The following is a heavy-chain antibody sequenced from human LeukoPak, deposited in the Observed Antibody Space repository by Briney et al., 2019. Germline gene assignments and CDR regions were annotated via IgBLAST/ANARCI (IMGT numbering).Heavy chain of an antibody. D-gene: IGHD6-19*01. CDR3: ARGAQWLVQYYYGMDV. CDR1: GYTFTSYD. Sequence: GASVKVSCKASGYTFTSYDINWVRQATGQGLEWMGWMNPNSGNTVYAQKFQGRVTITRNTSISTAYMELSSLRSEDTAVYYCARGAQWLVQYYYGMDVWGQGTTVTVSS. CDR2: MNPNSGNT. V-gene: IGHV1-8*03. J-gene: IGHJ6*02.